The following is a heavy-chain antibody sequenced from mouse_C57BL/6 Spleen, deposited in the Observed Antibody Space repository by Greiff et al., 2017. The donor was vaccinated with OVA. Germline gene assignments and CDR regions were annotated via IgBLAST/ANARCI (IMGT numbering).Heavy chain of an antibody. CDR3: ARDQLLLMDY. J-gene: IGHJ4*01. V-gene: IGHV5-4*01. Sequence: EVKLVESGGGLVKPGGSLKLSCAASGFTFSSYAMSWVRQTPEKRLEWVATISDGGSYTYYPDNVKGRFTISRDTAKNNLYLQMSHLKSEDTAMYYCARDQLLLMDYWGQGTSVTVSS. CDR2: ISDGGSYT. D-gene: IGHD4-1*02. CDR1: GFTFSSYA.